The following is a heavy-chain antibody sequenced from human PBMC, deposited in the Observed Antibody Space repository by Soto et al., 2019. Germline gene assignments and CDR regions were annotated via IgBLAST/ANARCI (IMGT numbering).Heavy chain of an antibody. CDR3: ARVLYYGNGDPLALGY. Sequence: ASVKVSCKASGYTFTDYYMHWVRQAPGQGLEWMGWINLKSGFTNYAQKFQGWVTMTRDTSISTVYMELNSLKSDDTAMYYCARVLYYGNGDPLALGYWGQGTLVTVSS. D-gene: IGHD3-16*01. J-gene: IGHJ4*02. CDR1: GYTFTDYY. CDR2: INLKSGFT. V-gene: IGHV1-2*04.